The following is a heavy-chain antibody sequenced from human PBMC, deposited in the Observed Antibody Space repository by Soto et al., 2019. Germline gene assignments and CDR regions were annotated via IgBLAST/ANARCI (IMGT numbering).Heavy chain of an antibody. CDR2: IKSKTDGGTT. CDR3: TTARPIVANYYGMDV. V-gene: IGHV3-15*07. J-gene: IGHJ6*02. D-gene: IGHD5-12*01. Sequence: GGSLRLSCAASGFTFSNAWMNWVRQAPGKGLEWVGRIKSKTDGGTTDYAAPVKGRFTISRDDSKNTLYLQMNSLKTEDTAVYYCTTARPIVANYYGMDVWGQGTTVTVS. CDR1: GFTFSNAW.